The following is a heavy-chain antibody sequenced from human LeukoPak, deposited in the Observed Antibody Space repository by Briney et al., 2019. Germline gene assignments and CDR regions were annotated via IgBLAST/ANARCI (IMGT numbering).Heavy chain of an antibody. D-gene: IGHD5-12*01. Sequence: PSETLSLTCTVSGGSISSYYWSWIRQPPGKGLEWIGYIYYSGSTNYNPSLKSRVTISVDTSKNQFSLKLSSVIATDTAVYYCARLRLLSYWGQGTLVTVSS. CDR2: IYYSGST. CDR3: ARLRLLSY. V-gene: IGHV4-59*08. CDR1: GGSISSYY. J-gene: IGHJ4*02.